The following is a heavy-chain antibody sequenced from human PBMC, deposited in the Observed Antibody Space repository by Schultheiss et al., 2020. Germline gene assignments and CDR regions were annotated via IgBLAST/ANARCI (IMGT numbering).Heavy chain of an antibody. Sequence: GWSLRLSCAVYGGSFSGYYWSWIRQTPGKGLEWVSYISSSSPYTKYADSVKGRFTISRDNSKNTLYLQMNSLRAEDTAVYYCARDDYGDRSLDYWGQGTLVTV. CDR1: GGSFSGYY. CDR3: ARDDYGDRSLDY. D-gene: IGHD4-17*01. V-gene: IGHV3-11*06. J-gene: IGHJ4*02. CDR2: ISSSSPYT.